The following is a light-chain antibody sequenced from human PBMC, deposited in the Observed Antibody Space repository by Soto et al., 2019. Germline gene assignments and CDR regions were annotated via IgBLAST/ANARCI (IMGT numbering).Light chain of an antibody. CDR1: SSNFVGDKY. J-gene: IGLJ1*01. CDR2: EVS. Sequence: QSVLTQPRSVSGSPGQSVAISCTGTSSNFVGDKYVAWYQKHPGKAPRLVIYEVSNRPSGVSNRFSGSKSGNTASLTISGLQAEDETDYYCFSYTSSGTYVFGTGTKVTVL. V-gene: IGLV2-14*01. CDR3: FSYTSSGTYV.